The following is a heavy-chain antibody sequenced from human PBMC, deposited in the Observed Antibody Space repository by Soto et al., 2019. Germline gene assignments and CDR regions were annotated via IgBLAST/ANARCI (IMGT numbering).Heavy chain of an antibody. V-gene: IGHV1-2*04. CDR3: ARGPAGLVVPAAIRYSNYFPFDY. J-gene: IGHJ4*02. CDR1: GYTFTGYY. CDR2: INPNSGGT. D-gene: IGHD2-2*01. Sequence: ASVKVSCKASGYTFTGYYMHWVRQAPGQGLEWMGWINPNSGGTNYAQKFQGWVTMTRDTSISTAYMELSRLRSDDTAVYYCARGPAGLVVPAAIRYSNYFPFDYWGQGTLVTVSS.